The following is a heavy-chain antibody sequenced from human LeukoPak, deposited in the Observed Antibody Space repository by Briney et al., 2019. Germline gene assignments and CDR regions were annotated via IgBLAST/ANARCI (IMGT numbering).Heavy chain of an antibody. D-gene: IGHD3-22*01. CDR2: IYPDDFDT. CDR1: GYSFTSYW. CDR3: ARHSYDSSDFHYMDV. J-gene: IGHJ6*03. V-gene: IGHV5-51*01. Sequence: GESLKISCKGSGYSFTSYWIGWVRQMPGKGLEWMGIIYPDDFDTRYSPSSQGQVTISADKSISTAYLQWSTLRASDTAIYYCARHSYDSSDFHYMDVWGKGTTVTISS.